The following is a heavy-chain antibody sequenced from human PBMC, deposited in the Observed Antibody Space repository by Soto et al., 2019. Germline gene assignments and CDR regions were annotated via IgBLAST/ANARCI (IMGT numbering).Heavy chain of an antibody. J-gene: IGHJ4*02. Sequence: SETLSLTCTVSGGSISSYYWSWIRQPPGKGLEWIAYMYYSGDTYYNPSLKSRVDVSIDTSRNQFSLRLNSVTAADTAVYYCARVVVVATYFDNWGQGTLVTVSS. D-gene: IGHD2-15*01. CDR3: ARVVVVATYFDN. V-gene: IGHV4-59*01. CDR1: GGSISSYY. CDR2: MYYSGDT.